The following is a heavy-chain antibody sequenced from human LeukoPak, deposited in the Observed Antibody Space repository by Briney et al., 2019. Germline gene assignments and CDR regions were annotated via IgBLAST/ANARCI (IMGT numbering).Heavy chain of an antibody. CDR1: GGSISSSNYY. CDR3: ASLEYGDYTLHH. Sequence: PSETLSLTCTVSGGSISSSNYYWGWIRQPPGKGLEWIGNIYYSGSTYYNPSLQNRVTISADTSKNQFSLKLSSVTAADTAVYYCASLEYGDYTLHHWGQGTLVTVSS. CDR2: IYYSGST. D-gene: IGHD4-17*01. V-gene: IGHV4-39*01. J-gene: IGHJ1*01.